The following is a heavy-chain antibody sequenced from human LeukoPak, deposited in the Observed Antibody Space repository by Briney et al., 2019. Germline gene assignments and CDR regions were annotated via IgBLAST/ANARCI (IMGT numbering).Heavy chain of an antibody. J-gene: IGHJ6*02. CDR2: IIPIVDTA. V-gene: IGHV1-69*13. D-gene: IGHD6-6*01. Sequence: ASVKVSCKASGYTFTNNYLHWVRQAPGQGLEWMGGIIPIVDTANYAQKFQGRVTITADESTSTAYMELSSLRSEDTAVYYCARVSIAARLNYYYGMDVWGQGTTVTVSS. CDR3: ARVSIAARLNYYYGMDV. CDR1: GYTFTNNY.